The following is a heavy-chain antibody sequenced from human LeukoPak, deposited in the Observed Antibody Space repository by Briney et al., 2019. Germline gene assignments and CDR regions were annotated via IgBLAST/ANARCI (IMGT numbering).Heavy chain of an antibody. CDR2: INPNGGGT. V-gene: IGHV1-2*02. J-gene: IGHJ4*02. Sequence: ASVKVSCKASGYTFTGDYMHWVRQAPGHGLEWMGWINPNGGGTNYAQKFKGRVTMTRDTSISTAYMELSRLRSDDTAVYYCARAGGGLDYWGQGTLVTVSS. CDR3: ARAGGGLDY. D-gene: IGHD2-15*01. CDR1: GYTFTGDY.